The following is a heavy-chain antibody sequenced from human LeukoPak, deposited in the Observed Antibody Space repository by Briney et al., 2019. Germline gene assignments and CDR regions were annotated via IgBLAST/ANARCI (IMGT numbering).Heavy chain of an antibody. D-gene: IGHD1-1*01. J-gene: IGHJ4*02. CDR2: ISSNGGST. CDR3: ARQTGTLYYFDC. CDR1: GFTFSSYA. Sequence: GGSPRLSCAASGFTFSSYAMHWVRQAPGKGLEYVSAISSNGGSTYYANSVKGRFTTSRDNSKNTLYLQMGSLRAEDMAVYYCARQTGTLYYFDCWGQGTLVTVSS. V-gene: IGHV3-64*01.